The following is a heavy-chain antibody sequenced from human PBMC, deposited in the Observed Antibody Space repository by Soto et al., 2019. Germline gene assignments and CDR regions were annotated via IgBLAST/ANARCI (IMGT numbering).Heavy chain of an antibody. CDR3: AADTVTTPFAGPRNWFDP. CDR1: GFTFTSSA. J-gene: IGHJ5*02. D-gene: IGHD4-17*01. Sequence: GASVKVSCKASGFTFTSSAVQWVRQARGQRLEWIGWIVVGSGNTNYAQKFQERVTITRDMSTSTAYMELSSLRSEDTAVYYCAADTVTTPFAGPRNWFDPWGQGTLVTVSS. V-gene: IGHV1-58*01. CDR2: IVVGSGNT.